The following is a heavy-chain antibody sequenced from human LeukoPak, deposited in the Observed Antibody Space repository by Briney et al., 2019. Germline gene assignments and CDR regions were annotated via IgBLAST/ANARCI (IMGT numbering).Heavy chain of an antibody. J-gene: IGHJ4*02. CDR2: IYYSGST. V-gene: IGHV4-59*01. CDR3: ARFPHYLHPLFDY. CDR1: GGSISSYY. Sequence: PSETLSLTCTVSGGSISSYYWSWIRQPPGKGLEWIGYIYYSGSTNYNPSLKSRVTISVDTSKNQFSLKLSSVTAADTAVYYCARFPHYLHPLFDYWGQGTLVTVSS. D-gene: IGHD3-10*01.